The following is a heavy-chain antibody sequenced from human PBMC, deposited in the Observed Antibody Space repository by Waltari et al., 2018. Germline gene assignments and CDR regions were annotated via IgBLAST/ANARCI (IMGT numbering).Heavy chain of an antibody. D-gene: IGHD6-13*01. CDR3: ARVGIVAEGPFDY. J-gene: IGHJ4*02. CDR2: INHSGKT. V-gene: IGHV4-34*01. Sequence: QVQLQQWGAGLLKPSETLSLTCAVYGGSFSSYYWSWIRQPPGKGLEWIGEINHSGKTNHNPALKSRLTISIDTSKNQFSRKLGSVTAADTAVYYFARVGIVAEGPFDYWGQGTLVTVSS. CDR1: GGSFSSYY.